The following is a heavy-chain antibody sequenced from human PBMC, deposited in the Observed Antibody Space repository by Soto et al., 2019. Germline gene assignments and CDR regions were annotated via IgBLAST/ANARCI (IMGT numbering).Heavy chain of an antibody. D-gene: IGHD6-13*01. CDR2: ILYDGSNK. V-gene: IGHV3-33*05. CDR3: ARSLSLAAATDY. Sequence: PGGSLRLSCAASGFTFSSYGMHWVRQAPGKGLEWVSLILYDGSNKYYADSVKGRFTVSRDNSKNTLYLQMNSLRPEDTALYYCARSLSLAAATDYWGQGTLVTVSS. CDR1: GFTFSSYG. J-gene: IGHJ4*02.